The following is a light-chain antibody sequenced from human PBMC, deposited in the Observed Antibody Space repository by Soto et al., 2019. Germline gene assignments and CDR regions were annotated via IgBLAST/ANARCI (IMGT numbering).Light chain of an antibody. Sequence: EIVLTQSPGTLSLSPGERATLSCRASQSVSSSYLAWYQQKPGQAPRLLIYGASSRATGLPDRFSGSGSGTDFPLTIRRLEPENFAVYYCQQYGSSGTFGQGTKVEIK. CDR1: QSVSSSY. CDR2: GAS. V-gene: IGKV3-20*01. CDR3: QQYGSSGT. J-gene: IGKJ1*01.